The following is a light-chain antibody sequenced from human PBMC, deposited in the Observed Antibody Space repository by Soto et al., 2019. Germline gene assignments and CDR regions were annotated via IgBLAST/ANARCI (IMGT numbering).Light chain of an antibody. J-gene: IGLJ1*01. Sequence: QSALTQPASVSGSPGQSITISCTGTSSDVGGYNYVSWYQQHPGKAPKLMIYDVSNRPSGVSNRFSGSKSGNTASLTISGLQAEDEADYSCSSYTSSSTLYVCGTGTKVTVL. CDR1: SSDVGGYNY. CDR2: DVS. CDR3: SSYTSSSTLYV. V-gene: IGLV2-14*01.